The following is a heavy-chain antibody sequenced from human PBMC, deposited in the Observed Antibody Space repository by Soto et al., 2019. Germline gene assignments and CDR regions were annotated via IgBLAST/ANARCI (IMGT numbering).Heavy chain of an antibody. CDR1: GFTFSSYA. CDR3: AKDNSYYYGSGSSFDY. D-gene: IGHD3-10*01. J-gene: IGHJ4*02. CDR2: ISGSGGST. V-gene: IGHV3-23*01. Sequence: SGGSLRLSCAASGFTFSSYAMSWVRQAPGKGLEWVSAISGSGGSTYYADSVKGRFTISRDNSKNTLYLQMNSLRAEDTAVYYCAKDNSYYYGSGSSFDYWGQGTLVTVSS.